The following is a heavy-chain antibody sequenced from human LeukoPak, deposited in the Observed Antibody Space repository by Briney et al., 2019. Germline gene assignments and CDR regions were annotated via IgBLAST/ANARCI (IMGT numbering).Heavy chain of an antibody. CDR2: IYYNGIT. Sequence: SETLSLTCTVSGGSISSYYWSWIRQPPGKGLEWVGYIYYNGITNYNPSLECRVTISVDTSKNQFSLKLSSVTAADTAVYYCTRHDAVPVIGHGMGVWGQGTTVTVSS. CDR1: GGSISSYY. V-gene: IGHV4-59*08. D-gene: IGHD3-16*02. CDR3: TRHDAVPVIGHGMGV. J-gene: IGHJ6*02.